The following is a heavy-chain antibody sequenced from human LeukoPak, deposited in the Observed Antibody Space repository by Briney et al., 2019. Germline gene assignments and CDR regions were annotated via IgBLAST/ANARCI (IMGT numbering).Heavy chain of an antibody. D-gene: IGHD2-15*01. J-gene: IGHJ3*02. Sequence: ASVKVSCKASGYTYTSYGISGVRQAPGQGLEWMEWISAYNGNTNYAQKLQGRVTMTTDTSTSTDYMELRRLRSDDTAVYYCARAVGWTRDACDIWGQGTMVTVSS. CDR2: ISAYNGNT. CDR1: GYTYTSYG. V-gene: IGHV1-18*01. CDR3: ARAVGWTRDACDI.